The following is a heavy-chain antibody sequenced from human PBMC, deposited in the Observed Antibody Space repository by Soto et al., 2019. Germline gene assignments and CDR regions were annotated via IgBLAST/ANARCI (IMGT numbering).Heavy chain of an antibody. CDR1: GGSFSGYY. CDR2: INHSGST. J-gene: IGHJ4*02. V-gene: IGHV4-34*01. Sequence: SETLSLTCAVYGGSFSGYYWSWIRQPPGKGLEWIGEINHSGSTNYNPSLKSRVTISVDTSKNQFSLKLSSVTAADTAGYYCARVATGYSSGWYRYWGQGTLVTVPS. CDR3: ARVATGYSSGWYRY. D-gene: IGHD6-19*01.